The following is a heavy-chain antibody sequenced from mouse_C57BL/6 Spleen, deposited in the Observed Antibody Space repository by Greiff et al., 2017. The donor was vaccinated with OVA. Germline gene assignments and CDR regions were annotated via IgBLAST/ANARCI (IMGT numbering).Heavy chain of an antibody. CDR3: ARQDGYWLGAY. Sequence: EVQLVESGGGLVKPGGSLKLSCAASGFTFSDYGMHWVRQAPEKGLEWVAYISSGSSTIYYADTVKGRFTISRDNAKNTLFLQMTSLRSEDTAMYYCARQDGYWLGAYWGQGTLVTVSA. D-gene: IGHD2-3*01. CDR2: ISSGSSTI. CDR1: GFTFSDYG. J-gene: IGHJ3*01. V-gene: IGHV5-17*01.